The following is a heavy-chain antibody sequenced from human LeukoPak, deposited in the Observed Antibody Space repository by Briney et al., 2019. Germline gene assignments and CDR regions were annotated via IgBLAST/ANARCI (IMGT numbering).Heavy chain of an antibody. J-gene: IGHJ6*03. CDR1: GFTFSSYG. Sequence: GGSLRLSCAASGFTFSSYGMSWVRQAPGKGLEWVSAISGSGGSTYYADSVKGRFTISRDNSKNTLYLQMNSLRAEDTAVYYCAKDGDGGNYYYYYMDVWGKGTTVTISS. CDR3: AKDGDGGNYYYYYMDV. V-gene: IGHV3-23*01. CDR2: ISGSGGST. D-gene: IGHD7-27*01.